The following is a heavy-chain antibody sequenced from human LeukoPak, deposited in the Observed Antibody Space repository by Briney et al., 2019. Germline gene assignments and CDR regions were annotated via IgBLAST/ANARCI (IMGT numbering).Heavy chain of an antibody. CDR3: ARRAPAYYYDSSGYYYDY. Sequence: PGESLKISCKGSGYSFTNYWIAWVRQMPGKGLEWMGIIYPGGSDTRYNPSFQGQVTISADKSISTAYLQWSSLKASDSAMYYCARRAPAYYYDSSGYYYDYWGQGTLVTVSS. J-gene: IGHJ4*02. CDR1: GYSFTNYW. CDR2: IYPGGSDT. V-gene: IGHV5-51*01. D-gene: IGHD3-22*01.